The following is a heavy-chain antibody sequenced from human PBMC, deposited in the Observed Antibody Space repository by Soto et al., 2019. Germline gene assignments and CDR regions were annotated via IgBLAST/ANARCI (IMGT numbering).Heavy chain of an antibody. Sequence: EVQLVESGGGFVQPGGSLRLSCAASGFSFSSYAMSWVRQAPGKGREWVAGISGRGGSTYYADTMKGRFTISREIYKNTLYLQINSLRAEDTGLYYCAKVWVRGSARSPRYFDSWGQGTLVTVSS. CDR1: GFSFSSYA. V-gene: IGHV3-23*04. CDR2: ISGRGGST. J-gene: IGHJ4*01. CDR3: AKVWVRGSARSPRYFDS. D-gene: IGHD3-10*01.